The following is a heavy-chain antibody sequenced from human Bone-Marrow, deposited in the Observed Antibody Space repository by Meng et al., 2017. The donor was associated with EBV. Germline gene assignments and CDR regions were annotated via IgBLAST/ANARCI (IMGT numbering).Heavy chain of an antibody. CDR1: AFTFSTYS. Sequence: QLVESGGGLVKPGESLRLSCVASAFTFSTYSMNWVRQAPGTGLEWVASISSGGSYIYYAASVKGRFTISRDNAKNSLYLQMNSLRAEDTAVYYCARGSLSYYDILTLGWFDPWGQGTLVTVSS. CDR3: ARGSLSYYDILTLGWFDP. D-gene: IGHD3-9*01. V-gene: IGHV3-21*02. CDR2: ISSGGSYI. J-gene: IGHJ5*02.